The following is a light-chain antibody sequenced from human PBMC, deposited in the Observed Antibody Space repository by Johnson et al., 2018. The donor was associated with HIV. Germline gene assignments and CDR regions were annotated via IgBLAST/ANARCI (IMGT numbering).Light chain of an antibody. J-gene: IGLJ1*01. V-gene: IGLV1-51*02. CDR2: ENN. CDR1: SSNIGNKY. CDR3: GTWDNSLSTGAV. Sequence: QSVLTQPPSVSAAPGQKVTISCSGSSSNIGNKYVSWYQQLPGTAPKLLIYENNKRPSGIPDRFSGSKSGTSATLGIAGLQTGDEADYYCGTWDNSLSTGAVFGTVTKGTVL.